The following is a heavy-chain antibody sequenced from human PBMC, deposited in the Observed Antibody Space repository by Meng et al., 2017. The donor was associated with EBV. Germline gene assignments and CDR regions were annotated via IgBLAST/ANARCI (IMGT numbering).Heavy chain of an antibody. CDR1: GYAFTSYI. V-gene: IGHV1-3*01. CDR3: ARNGIAAWGWFDP. Sequence: QVQLVQFGAEVKTPGALVKVSCKAAGYAFTSYILHWVRQAPGQRLEWMGWINVGVGYTKYSQKFQGRVTISSDTSATTGYMELSSLRSEDTAVYYCARNGIAAWGWFDPWGQGTLVTVSS. J-gene: IGHJ5*02. CDR2: INVGVGYT. D-gene: IGHD6-13*01.